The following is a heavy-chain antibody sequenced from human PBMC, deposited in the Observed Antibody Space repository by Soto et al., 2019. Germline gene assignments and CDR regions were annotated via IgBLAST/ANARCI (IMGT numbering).Heavy chain of an antibody. CDR2: INHSGST. D-gene: IGHD6-19*01. Sequence: LWETLSLTCAVYGGSFSGYYWSWIRQPPWKGLEWIGEINHSGSTNYNPSLKSRVTISVDTSKNQFSLKLSSVTAADTAVEDGAIGWSGWRVWVADWGQGTPVTVS. V-gene: IGHV4-34*01. CDR3: AIGWSGWRVWVAD. J-gene: IGHJ4*02. CDR1: GGSFSGYY.